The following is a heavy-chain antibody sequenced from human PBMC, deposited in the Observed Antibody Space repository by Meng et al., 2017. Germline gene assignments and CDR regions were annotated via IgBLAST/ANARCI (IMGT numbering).Heavy chain of an antibody. Sequence: QVQHVQSGAEANKPGAPGNVSCKASGYTLTSYAMHWVRQAPGKRLEWMGWINAGNGNTKYSQKFQGRVTITRDTSASTAYMELSSLRSEDTAVYYCARDRSRLSTVTLLFDPWGQGTLVTVSS. D-gene: IGHD4-17*01. J-gene: IGHJ5*02. CDR2: INAGNGNT. CDR1: GYTLTSYA. V-gene: IGHV1-3*01. CDR3: ARDRSRLSTVTLLFDP.